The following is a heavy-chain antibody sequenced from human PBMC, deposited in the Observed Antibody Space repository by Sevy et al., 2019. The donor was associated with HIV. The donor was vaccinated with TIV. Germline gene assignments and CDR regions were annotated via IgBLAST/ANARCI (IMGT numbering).Heavy chain of an antibody. J-gene: IGHJ4*02. D-gene: IGHD3-22*01. CDR3: ARDEGGNYDSSGYIQN. Sequence: GGSLRLSCAASGFTFSDYYMSWIRQAPGKGLEWVSYISSSSSYTNYADSVKGKFTISRDNAKNSLYLQMNSLRAEDTAVYYCARDEGGNYDSSGYIQNWGQGTLVTVSS. V-gene: IGHV3-11*06. CDR2: ISSSSSYT. CDR1: GFTFSDYY.